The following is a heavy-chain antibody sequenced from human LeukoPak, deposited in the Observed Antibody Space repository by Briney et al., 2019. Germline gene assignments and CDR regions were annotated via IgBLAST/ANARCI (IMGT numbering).Heavy chain of an antibody. CDR3: ARNRLNTGDFTS. Sequence: GASVKVSCKTSGYTFTSYDINWVRQATGQGLEWLGWMSPNNGDTGYAQKFQDRVTMTRDTSTNTAYMELAALTSEDTAVYYCARNRLNTGDFTSWGQGALVTVSS. J-gene: IGHJ4*02. CDR2: MSPNNGDT. D-gene: IGHD7-27*01. CDR1: GYTFTSYD. V-gene: IGHV1-8*01.